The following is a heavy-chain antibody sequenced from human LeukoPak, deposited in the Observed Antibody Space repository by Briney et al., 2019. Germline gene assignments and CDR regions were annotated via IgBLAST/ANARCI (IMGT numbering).Heavy chain of an antibody. Sequence: PGGSLRLSCAASGFTFSNYAMYWVRQAPGKGLEWVSVIYSGGSTYYADSVKGRFTISRDNSKNTLYLQMNSLRAEDTAVYYCASSGWYYSFVDYWGQGTLVTVSS. CDR3: ASSGWYYSFVDY. CDR1: GFTFSNYA. J-gene: IGHJ4*02. CDR2: IYSGGST. D-gene: IGHD6-19*01. V-gene: IGHV3-53*01.